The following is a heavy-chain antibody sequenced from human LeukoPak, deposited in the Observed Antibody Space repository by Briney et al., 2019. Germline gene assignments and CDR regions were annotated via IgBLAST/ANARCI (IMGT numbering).Heavy chain of an antibody. CDR2: ISGSGGST. CDR3: AKDHRGSFDY. D-gene: IGHD1-26*01. CDR1: GFTFSSYA. J-gene: IGHJ4*02. V-gene: IGHV3-23*01. Sequence: GGSLRFSCAASGFTFSSYAMSWVRQAPGKGLEWVSAISGSGGSTYYADSVKGRFTTSRDNSKNTLYLQMNSLRAEDTAVYYCAKDHRGSFDYWGQGTLVTVSS.